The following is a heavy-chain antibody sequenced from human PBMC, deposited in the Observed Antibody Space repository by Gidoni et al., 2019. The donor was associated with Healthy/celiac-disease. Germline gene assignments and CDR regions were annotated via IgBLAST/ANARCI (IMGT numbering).Heavy chain of an antibody. CDR1: GGSISSSSHY. CDR2: IYYSGST. J-gene: IGHJ5*02. Sequence: QLQLQESGPGLVKPSETLSLTCTVSGGSISSSSHYWGWIRQPPGKGREWIGNIYYSGSTYYNPSLKSRVTISVDTSKNQFSLKLSSGTAADTAVYYCAREVPDSSWFDPWGQGTLVTVSS. CDR3: AREVPDSSWFDP. D-gene: IGHD6-13*01. V-gene: IGHV4-39*07.